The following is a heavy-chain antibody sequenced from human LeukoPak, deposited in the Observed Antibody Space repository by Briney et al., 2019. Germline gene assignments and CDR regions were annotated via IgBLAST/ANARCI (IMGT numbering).Heavy chain of an antibody. Sequence: PGRSLSLSCAASGFTFSSYGMHWVRQAPGQGLEWVAVISYDGSNRYYADSLKGRFTISRDNSKNTLYLQMNSLRAEDTAVYYCAKEVVRGVIPNPNYYYYGMDVWGKGTPVTVSS. CDR2: ISYDGSNR. CDR3: AKEVVRGVIPNPNYYYYGMDV. V-gene: IGHV3-30*18. CDR1: GFTFSSYG. J-gene: IGHJ6*04. D-gene: IGHD3-10*01.